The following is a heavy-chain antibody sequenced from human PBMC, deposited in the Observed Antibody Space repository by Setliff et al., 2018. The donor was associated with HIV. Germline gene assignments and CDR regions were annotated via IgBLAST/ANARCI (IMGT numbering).Heavy chain of an antibody. Sequence: GGSLRLSCAASGFTFSDVWVNWVRQAPGKGLEWVSSISSSSSYIYYAGSVKGRFTISRDNAKNSLYLQMNSLRAEDTAVYYCAVHYYDSSGYDYWGQGTLVTVSS. D-gene: IGHD3-22*01. CDR1: GFTFSDVW. V-gene: IGHV3-21*01. CDR3: AVHYYDSSGYDY. J-gene: IGHJ4*02. CDR2: ISSSSSYI.